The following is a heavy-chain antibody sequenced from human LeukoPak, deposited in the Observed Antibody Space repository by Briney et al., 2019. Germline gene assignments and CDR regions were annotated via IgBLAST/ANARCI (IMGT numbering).Heavy chain of an antibody. D-gene: IGHD4-17*01. Sequence: SETLSLTCAVNGGAFSGYYWSWIRQPPGKGLEWIGEINHSGSTNYNPSLKSRVTISVDTSKNQFSLKLSSVTAADTAVYYCARGQTSVTTCYFDYWGQGTLVTVSS. CDR3: ARGQTSVTTCYFDY. CDR1: GGAFSGYY. CDR2: INHSGST. V-gene: IGHV4-34*01. J-gene: IGHJ4*02.